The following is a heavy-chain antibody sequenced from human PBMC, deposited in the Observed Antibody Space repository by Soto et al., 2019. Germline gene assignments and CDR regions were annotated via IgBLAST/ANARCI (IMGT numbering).Heavy chain of an antibody. CDR1: GFTFSSYA. D-gene: IGHD5-18*01. V-gene: IGHV3-30-3*01. CDR2: ISYDGSNK. CDR3: ARDWLQRGYSYGKYYYYGMDV. Sequence: GGSLRLSCAASGFTFSSYAMHWVRQAPGKGLEWVAVISYDGSNKYYADSVKGRFTISRDNSKNTLYLQMNSLRAEDTAVYYCARDWLQRGYSYGKYYYYGMDVWGQGTTVTVSS. J-gene: IGHJ6*02.